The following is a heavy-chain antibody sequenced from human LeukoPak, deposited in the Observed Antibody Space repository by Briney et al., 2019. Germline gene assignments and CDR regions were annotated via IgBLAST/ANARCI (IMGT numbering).Heavy chain of an antibody. V-gene: IGHV3-48*02. CDR2: VSSSSGSI. J-gene: IGHJ4*02. Sequence: GGSLRLSCAASGFTFTSYGMNWVRQAPGKGLEWVSYVSSSSGSIYYADSVKGRFTISRDNAKKSPYLQMNSLRDEDTAVYYCARDLRNDYWGQGTLVTVSS. CDR3: ARDLRNDY. CDR1: GFTFTSYG.